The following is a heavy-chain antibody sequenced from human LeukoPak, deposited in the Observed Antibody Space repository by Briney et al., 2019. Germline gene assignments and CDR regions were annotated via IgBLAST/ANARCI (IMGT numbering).Heavy chain of an antibody. Sequence: ASVKVSCKASGGTFSSYAISWVRQAPGQGLEWMGGIIPIFGTANYAQKFRGRVTITADESTSTAYMELSSLRSEDTAVYYCAREGGHYYDSSGYYSAWGQGTLVTVSS. D-gene: IGHD3-22*01. CDR1: GGTFSSYA. CDR2: IIPIFGTA. CDR3: AREGGHYYDSSGYYSA. V-gene: IGHV1-69*13. J-gene: IGHJ5*02.